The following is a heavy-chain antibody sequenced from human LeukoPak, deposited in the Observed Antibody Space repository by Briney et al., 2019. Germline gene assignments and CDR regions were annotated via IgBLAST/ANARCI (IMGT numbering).Heavy chain of an antibody. V-gene: IGHV4-31*03. CDR1: GGSINSGGYY. J-gene: IGHJ4*02. CDR2: ISHSGST. D-gene: IGHD3-22*01. CDR3: ARGGYYYDTCGPFDY. Sequence: SQTLSLTCTVSGGSINSGGYYWSWIRQHPGKGLEWIGYISHSGSTSYNPSLKSRVTTSVDTSNNEFSLRLTSVTAADTAVYYCARGGYYYDTCGPFDYWGQGTLVTVSS.